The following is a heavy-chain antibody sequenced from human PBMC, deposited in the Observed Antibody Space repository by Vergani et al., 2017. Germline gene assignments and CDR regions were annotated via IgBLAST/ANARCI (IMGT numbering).Heavy chain of an antibody. CDR3: ARDFLYCSSTSCRRGMDV. D-gene: IGHD2-2*01. V-gene: IGHV4-59*11. CDR2: IYYSGST. CDR1: GGSISSHY. J-gene: IGHJ6*02. Sequence: QVQLQQWGAGLLKPSETLSLTCTVSGGSISSHYWSWIRQPPGKGLEWIGYIYYSGSTNYNPSLKSRVTISVDTSKNQFSLKLSSVTAADTAVYYCARDFLYCSSTSCRRGMDVWGQGTTVTVSS.